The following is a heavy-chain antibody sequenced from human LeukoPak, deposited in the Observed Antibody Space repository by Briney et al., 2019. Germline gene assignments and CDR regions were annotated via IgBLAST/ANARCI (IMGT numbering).Heavy chain of an antibody. CDR2: IYHSGST. V-gene: IGHV4-38-2*01. CDR3: ARHGNTVVAELPY. Sequence: SSETLSLTCAVSGYPISIGYYWGWIRQPPGKGLEWIGSIYHSGSTYYNPSLKSRVTISVDTSKNQFSLKLRSVTAADTAVYYCARHGNTVVAELPYWGQGTLVTVSS. CDR1: GYPISIGYY. D-gene: IGHD3-16*01. J-gene: IGHJ4*02.